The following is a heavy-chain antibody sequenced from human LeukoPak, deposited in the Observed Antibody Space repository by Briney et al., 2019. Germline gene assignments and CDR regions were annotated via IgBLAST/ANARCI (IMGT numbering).Heavy chain of an antibody. CDR1: GYTFTGYY. Sequence: ASVKVSCKASGYTFTGYYMHWARQAPGQGLEWMGWINPNSGGTNYAQKFQGWVTMTRDTSISTAYMELSRLRSDDTAVYYCARGDSSGYFPDYWGQGTLVTVSS. V-gene: IGHV1-2*04. CDR2: INPNSGGT. D-gene: IGHD3-22*01. J-gene: IGHJ4*02. CDR3: ARGDSSGYFPDY.